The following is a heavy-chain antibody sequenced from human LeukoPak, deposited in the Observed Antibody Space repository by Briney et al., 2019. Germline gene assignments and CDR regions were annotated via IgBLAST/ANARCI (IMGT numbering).Heavy chain of an antibody. D-gene: IGHD6-13*01. J-gene: IGHJ6*03. CDR2: ISRSGSTK. V-gene: IGHV3-11*01. CDR1: GFTFSDYN. Sequence: GGSLRLSCAASGFTFSDYNMRWIRQAPGKGLEWVSSISRSGSTKYYADSVKGRFTISRDNAKNSLFLQMNSLRAEDTAVYYCARGRIAAAGSYYMDVWGKGTTVTVSS. CDR3: ARGRIAAAGSYYMDV.